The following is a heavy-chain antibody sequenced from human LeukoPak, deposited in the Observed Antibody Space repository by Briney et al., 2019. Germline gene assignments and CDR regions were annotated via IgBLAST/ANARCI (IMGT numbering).Heavy chain of an antibody. D-gene: IGHD6-19*01. CDR3: ARPQYSSGWHAFDI. V-gene: IGHV4-59*01. J-gene: IGHJ3*02. CDR2: IYYSGST. Sequence: PSETLSLTCTVSGGTMSGYYWSWIRQPPGKGLEWIGYIYYSGSTDYNPSLKSRVTISPDTSKNQFSLKLSSVTAADTALYYCARPQYSSGWHAFDIWGPGKMVTASS. CDR1: GGTMSGYY.